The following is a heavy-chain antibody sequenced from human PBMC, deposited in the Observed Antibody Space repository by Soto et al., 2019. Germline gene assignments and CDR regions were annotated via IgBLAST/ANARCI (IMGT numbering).Heavy chain of an antibody. D-gene: IGHD3-22*01. Sequence: EVHLLESGGALVQPGGSLTLSCAASGFSFSDYAMSWVRQAPGNGLEWVSSISRTGDSAYYADSVKGRFAISRDRSKNRLSLQTYCLRVEETAVYYCANVPDGSGYYHNWFDSWGQANLIPVSS. J-gene: IGHJ5*01. CDR1: GFSFSDYA. CDR3: ANVPDGSGYYHNWFDS. CDR2: ISRTGDSA. V-gene: IGHV3-23*01.